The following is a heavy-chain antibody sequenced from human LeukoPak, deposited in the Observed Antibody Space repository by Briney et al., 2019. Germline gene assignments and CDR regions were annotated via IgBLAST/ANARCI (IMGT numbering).Heavy chain of an antibody. J-gene: IGHJ4*02. CDR1: SYTFTNYG. D-gene: IGHD2-8*02. CDR2: INPSGGST. Sequence: ASVKVSCKASSYTFTNYGISWVRQAPGQGPEWMGIINPSGGSTSYAQKFQGRVTMTRDTSTSTVYMELSSLRSEDTAVYYCARDTAGGIDYWGQGTLVTVSS. V-gene: IGHV1-46*01. CDR3: ARDTAGGIDY.